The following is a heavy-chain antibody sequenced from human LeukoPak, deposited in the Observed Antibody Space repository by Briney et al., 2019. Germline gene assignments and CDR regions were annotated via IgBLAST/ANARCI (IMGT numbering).Heavy chain of an antibody. CDR2: INPSGGST. CDR3: ARDVGYGSGSTYFDY. Sequence: ASVKVSCKASGYTFTSYYMHWVRQAPGQGLEWMGIINPSGGSTSYAQKFQGRVTMTRDASTSTVYMELSSLRSEDTAVYYCARDVGYGSGSTYFDYWGQGTLVTVSS. J-gene: IGHJ4*02. D-gene: IGHD3-10*01. V-gene: IGHV1-46*01. CDR1: GYTFTSYY.